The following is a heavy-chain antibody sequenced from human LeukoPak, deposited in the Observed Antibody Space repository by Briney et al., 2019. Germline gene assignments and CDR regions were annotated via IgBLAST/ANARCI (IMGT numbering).Heavy chain of an antibody. D-gene: IGHD6-6*01. Sequence: GGSLRLSCAASGFTFSSYAMHWVRQAPGKGLEGGAVISYDGSNKYYADSVKGRFTISRDNSKTTLYLQMNSLRAEDTAVYYCAREGEYSSSSVDYWGQGTLVTVSS. CDR1: GFTFSSYA. J-gene: IGHJ4*02. CDR2: ISYDGSNK. V-gene: IGHV3-30*04. CDR3: AREGEYSSSSVDY.